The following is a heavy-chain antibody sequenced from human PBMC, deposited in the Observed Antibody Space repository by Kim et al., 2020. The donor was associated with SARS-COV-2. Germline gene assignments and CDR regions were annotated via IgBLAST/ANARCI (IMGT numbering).Heavy chain of an antibody. Sequence: LKSRVTISVDTSKNQLSLKLSSVTAADTAVYYCARTMTMVRGIEINWFDPWGQGTLVTVSS. CDR3: ARTMTMVRGIEINWFDP. V-gene: IGHV4-59*01. J-gene: IGHJ5*02. D-gene: IGHD3-10*01.